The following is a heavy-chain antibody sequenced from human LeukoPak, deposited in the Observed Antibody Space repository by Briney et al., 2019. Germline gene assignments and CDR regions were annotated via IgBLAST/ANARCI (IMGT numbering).Heavy chain of an antibody. V-gene: IGHV3-23*01. J-gene: IGHJ4*02. CDR1: GFTFSNYA. Sequence: GGSLRLSCAASGFTFSNYAMSWVRQAPGKGLEWVSAISGSGGSTYYADSVKGRFTISRDNSKNTLYLQMNGLRAEDTAVYYCAKDPTPIAVAGLDYWGQGSLVTVSS. D-gene: IGHD6-19*01. CDR3: AKDPTPIAVAGLDY. CDR2: ISGSGGST.